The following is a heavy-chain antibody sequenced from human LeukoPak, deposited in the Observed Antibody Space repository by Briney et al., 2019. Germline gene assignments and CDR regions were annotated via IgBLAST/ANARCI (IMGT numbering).Heavy chain of an antibody. J-gene: IGHJ4*02. D-gene: IGHD5-24*01. CDR3: ARRIQGMAPYYFDY. Sequence: GGSLRLSCTASGFTFSSYWMHWVRQAPGKGLVWVSRINSDEGSTSYADSVKGRFTISRDNAKNTLYLQMNSLRAEDTAVYYCARRIQGMAPYYFDYWGQGTLVTVSS. V-gene: IGHV3-74*01. CDR1: GFTFSSYW. CDR2: INSDEGST.